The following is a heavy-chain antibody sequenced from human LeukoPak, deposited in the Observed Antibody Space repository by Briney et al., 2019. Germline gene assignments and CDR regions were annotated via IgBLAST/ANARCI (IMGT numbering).Heavy chain of an antibody. V-gene: IGHV3-23*01. CDR3: AKDSNWNDGKFDP. Sequence: GGTLRLSCAGSGFPFSSHGMNWVRQAPGQGLEWVSGISPGGGPTYYADSVKGRFTISRDNSKNTLYLQMNSLRAEDTAVYYCAKDSNWNDGKFDPWGQGTLVTVSS. J-gene: IGHJ5*02. CDR2: ISPGGGPT. D-gene: IGHD1-20*01. CDR1: GFPFSSHG.